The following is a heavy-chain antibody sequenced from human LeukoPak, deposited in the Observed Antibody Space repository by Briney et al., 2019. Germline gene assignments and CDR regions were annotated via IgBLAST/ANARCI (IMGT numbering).Heavy chain of an antibody. CDR3: ARGNNWNYVYFQH. CDR2: IYHSGST. Sequence: SETLSLTCAVSGGSISSGGYSWSWIRQPPGKGLEWIGYIYHSGSTNYNPSLKSRVTISVDTSKNQFSLKLSSVTAADTAVYYCARGNNWNYVYFQHWGQGTLVTVSS. J-gene: IGHJ1*01. D-gene: IGHD1-7*01. CDR1: GGSISSGGYS. V-gene: IGHV4-30-2*01.